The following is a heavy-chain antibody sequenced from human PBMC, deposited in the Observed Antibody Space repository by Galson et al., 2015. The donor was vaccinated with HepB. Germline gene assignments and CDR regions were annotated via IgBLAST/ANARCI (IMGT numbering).Heavy chain of an antibody. CDR3: AKDGEVGTTRIYYCYYYMDV. D-gene: IGHD1-26*01. CDR1: GFTFSSYG. V-gene: IGHV3-30*18. Sequence: SLRLSCAASGFTFSSYGMHWVRQAPGKGLEWVAVISYDGSNKYYADSVKGRFTISRDNSKNTLYLQMNSLRAEDTAVYYCAKDGEVGTTRIYYCYYYMDVWGKGTTVTVSS. CDR2: ISYDGSNK. J-gene: IGHJ6*03.